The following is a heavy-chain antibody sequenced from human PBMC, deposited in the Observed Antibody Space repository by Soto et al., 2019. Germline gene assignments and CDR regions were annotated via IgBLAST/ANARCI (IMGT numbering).Heavy chain of an antibody. CDR3: ARDVTSNHDSFDP. V-gene: IGHV4-31*02. J-gene: IGHJ5*02. Sequence: QVQLQESGPGLVKPSQTLSLTCTVSGGSLKSGGYYWSWIRQHPGRGLEWIGYIFYNGRTYYNPSLESRVSFSVDTSKNPFSLKLSSVTAADTAVYYCARDVTSNHDSFDPWGHGTLVTVSS. D-gene: IGHD2-2*01. CDR1: GGSLKSGGYY. CDR2: IFYNGRT.